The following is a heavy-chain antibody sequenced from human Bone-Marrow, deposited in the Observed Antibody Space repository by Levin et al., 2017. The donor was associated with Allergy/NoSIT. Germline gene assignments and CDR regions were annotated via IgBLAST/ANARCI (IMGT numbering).Heavy chain of an antibody. D-gene: IGHD5-24*01. CDR1: GDSISGYY. V-gene: IGHV4-59*01. CDR3: ARGRRDANHDAYWFFDL. J-gene: IGHJ2*01. CDR2: IFHSGST. Sequence: SETLSLTCTVSGDSISGYYWTWIRQSPGKGLVWVGNIFHSGSTNYRPSLKSRVSISLNRATKQFFLNLTTVTPADTAVYFCARGRRDANHDAYWFFDLWGRGTLVTVSS.